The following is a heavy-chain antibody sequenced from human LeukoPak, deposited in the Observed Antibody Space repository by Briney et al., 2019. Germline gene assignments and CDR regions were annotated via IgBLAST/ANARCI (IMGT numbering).Heavy chain of an antibody. V-gene: IGHV3-21*01. D-gene: IGHD3-10*01. Sequence: GGSLRLSCAASGFTFSSYSMDWVRQAPGKGLEWVSSISSSSSYIYYADSVKGRFTISRDNAKNSLYLQMNSLRAEDTAVYYCARDLKLLGLYYYGSGSLDYWGQGTLVTVSS. CDR3: ARDLKLLGLYYYGSGSLDY. J-gene: IGHJ4*02. CDR2: ISSSSSYI. CDR1: GFTFSSYS.